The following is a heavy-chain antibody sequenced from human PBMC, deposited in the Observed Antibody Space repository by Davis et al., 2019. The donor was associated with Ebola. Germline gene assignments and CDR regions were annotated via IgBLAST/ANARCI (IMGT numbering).Heavy chain of an antibody. CDR2: IGTAGDT. Sequence: PGGSLRLSCAASGFTFSSYDMHWVRQATGKGLEWVSAIGTAGDTYYPGSVKGRFTISREKAKNSLYLQMNSLRGEDTAVYYCARAGFGEIYFDYWGQETLVTVSS. V-gene: IGHV3-13*01. D-gene: IGHD3-10*01. J-gene: IGHJ4*02. CDR3: ARAGFGEIYFDY. CDR1: GFTFSSYD.